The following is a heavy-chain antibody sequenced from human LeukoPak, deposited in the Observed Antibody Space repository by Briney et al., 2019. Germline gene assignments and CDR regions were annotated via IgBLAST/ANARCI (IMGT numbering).Heavy chain of an antibody. J-gene: IGHJ5*02. CDR3: ARDVYSTSRNWFDP. CDR1: GGSISSSSYY. Sequence: SETLSLTCTVSGGSISSSSYYWGWIRQPPGKGLEWIGSIYYSGSTYYNPSLKSRVTISVDTSKNQFSLKLSSVTAADTALYYCARDVYSTSRNWFDPWGQGTLVTVSS. V-gene: IGHV4-39*07. CDR2: IYYSGST. D-gene: IGHD4-11*01.